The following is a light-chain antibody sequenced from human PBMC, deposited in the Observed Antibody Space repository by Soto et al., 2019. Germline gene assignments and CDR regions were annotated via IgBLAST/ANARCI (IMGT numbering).Light chain of an antibody. Sequence: EIVMTQSPATLSVSPGERATLSCRASQSVSSNLAWYQQKPGQAPRLLIYGASTRATGIPASFSGSGSGTDFSLIISSLQSEDCAVYYCQQYNNWPHTFGQGTKLEIK. CDR3: QQYNNWPHT. J-gene: IGKJ2*01. V-gene: IGKV3-15*01. CDR2: GAS. CDR1: QSVSSN.